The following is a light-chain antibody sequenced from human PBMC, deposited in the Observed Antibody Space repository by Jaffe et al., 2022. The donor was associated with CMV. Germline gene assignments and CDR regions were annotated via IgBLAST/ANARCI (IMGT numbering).Light chain of an antibody. J-gene: IGKJ1*01. CDR1: QTVSGSL. V-gene: IGKV3-20*01. CDR3: QQYTSSPRT. CDR2: GAS. Sequence: EIVLTQSPGTLSLTPGERATLSCRASQTVSGSLLAWYQQKPGQAPRLLIYGASSRATGIPDRFSGSGSGTDFTLTISRLEPEDFAVYYCQQYTSSPRTFGQGTKVEIK.